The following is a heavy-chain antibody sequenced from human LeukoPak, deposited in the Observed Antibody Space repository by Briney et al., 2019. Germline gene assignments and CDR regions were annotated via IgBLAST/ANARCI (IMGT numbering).Heavy chain of an antibody. CDR3: ARPYGGQGY. CDR1: GCTFSNHE. CDR2: ISSSGGTI. V-gene: IGHV3-48*03. D-gene: IGHD4-23*01. J-gene: IGHJ4*02. Sequence: GGSLRLSCAASGCTFSNHEMNWVRQAPGKGPEWLSYISSSGGTIYYADSVKGRFTISRDNARNSLYLQMNSLRAEDTAVYYCARPYGGQGYWGQGTLVTVSS.